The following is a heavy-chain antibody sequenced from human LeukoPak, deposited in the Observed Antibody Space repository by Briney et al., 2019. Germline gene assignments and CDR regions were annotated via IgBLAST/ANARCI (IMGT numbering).Heavy chain of an antibody. J-gene: IGHJ4*02. CDR2: INPNSGGT. D-gene: IGHD6-13*01. CDR1: GYTFTGYY. CDR3: APRRSHGSWPFDY. V-gene: IGHV1-2*02. Sequence: GASVKVSCKASGYTFTGYYMHWVRQAPGQGLEWMGWINPNSGGTNYAQKFQGRVTMTRDTSISTAYMELSRLRSDDTAVYYCAPRRSHGSWPFDYWGQGTLVTVSS.